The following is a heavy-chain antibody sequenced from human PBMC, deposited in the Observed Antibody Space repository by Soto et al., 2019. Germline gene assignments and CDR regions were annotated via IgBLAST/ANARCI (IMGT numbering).Heavy chain of an antibody. CDR2: IYYSGST. D-gene: IGHD6-13*01. Sequence: SETLSLTCTVSGGSISSGDYYWSWIRQPPGKGLEWIGYIYYSGSTYYNPSLKSRVTISVDTSKNQFSLKLSSVTAADTAVYYCARVSVAIVAAGYWGQGTLVTVPS. CDR1: GGSISSGDYY. CDR3: ARVSVAIVAAGY. V-gene: IGHV4-30-4*01. J-gene: IGHJ4*02.